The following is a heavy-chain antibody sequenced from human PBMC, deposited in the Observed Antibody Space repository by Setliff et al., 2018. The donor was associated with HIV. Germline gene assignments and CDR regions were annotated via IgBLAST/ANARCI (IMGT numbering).Heavy chain of an antibody. J-gene: IGHJ4*02. CDR3: AKTSNTGYLFCSDY. V-gene: IGHV3-53*01. CDR1: GSTVSSTY. CDR2: IYRDSAT. Sequence: GGSLRLSCVVSGSTVSSTYMSWFRQAKGKGLEWHSVIYRDSATYYADSVKGRFTISRDNSKNTVYLQMNSLRAEDTAVYYCAKTSNTGYLFCSDYWGQGTLVTVSS. D-gene: IGHD3-9*01.